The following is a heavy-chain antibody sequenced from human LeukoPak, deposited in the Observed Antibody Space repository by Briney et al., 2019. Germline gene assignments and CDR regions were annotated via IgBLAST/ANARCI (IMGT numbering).Heavy chain of an antibody. CDR2: INPNSGGT. J-gene: IGHJ4*02. Sequence: ASVKVSCKASGYTFTDYYMHWVRQAPGQGLEWMGWINPNSGGTNYAQKFQGRVTMTRDTSISTAYMELSRLRSDDTAVYYCARITGTTFGFSDYWGQGILVTVSS. V-gene: IGHV1-2*02. D-gene: IGHD3-16*01. CDR3: ARITGTTFGFSDY. CDR1: GYTFTDYY.